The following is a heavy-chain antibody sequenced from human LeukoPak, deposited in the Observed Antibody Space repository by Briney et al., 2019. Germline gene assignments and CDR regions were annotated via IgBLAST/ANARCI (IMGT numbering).Heavy chain of an antibody. CDR3: ATYWIRLRHGFGTP. V-gene: IGHV3-21*01. D-gene: IGHD5-18*01. J-gene: IGHJ5*02. CDR2: ISSSSSYI. CDR1: GFTFSSYS. Sequence: GGSLRLSCAASGFTFSSYSMNWVRQAPGKGLEWVSSISSSSSYIYYADSVKGRFTISRDNAKNSLYLQMNSLRAEDTAVYYCATYWIRLRHGFGTPWGQGTLVTVSS.